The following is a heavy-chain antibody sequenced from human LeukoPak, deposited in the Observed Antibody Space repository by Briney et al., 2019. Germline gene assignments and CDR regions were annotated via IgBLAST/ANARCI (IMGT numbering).Heavy chain of an antibody. D-gene: IGHD2-2*02. J-gene: IGHJ4*02. V-gene: IGHV1-69*13. CDR2: IIPIFGTA. CDR3: ARVGRGLYCSSTSCCTFDY. Sequence: SVKVSCKASGGTFSSYAISWVRQAPGQGLEWMGGIIPIFGTANYAQKFQGRVTITADESTSTAYMELSRLRSDDTAVYYCARVGRGLYCSSTSCCTFDYWGQGTLVTVSS. CDR1: GGTFSSYA.